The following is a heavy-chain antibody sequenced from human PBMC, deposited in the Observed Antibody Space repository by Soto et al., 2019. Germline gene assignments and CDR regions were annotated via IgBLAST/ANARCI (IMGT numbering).Heavy chain of an antibody. J-gene: IGHJ3*01. D-gene: IGHD3-22*01. CDR2: ISIGSGSI. CDR1: GFSFSNYA. V-gene: IGHV3-48*02. CDR3: VRDDRWAFDF. Sequence: EVQLVESGGGLVQPGGSRRVSCAASGFSFSNYAMNWVRQAPGKGLEWVSYISIGSGSIFYADSVKGRFTISRDDAQNSLYMQMNTLRDEDTAVYYCVRDDRWAFDFWGQGTMVTVSS.